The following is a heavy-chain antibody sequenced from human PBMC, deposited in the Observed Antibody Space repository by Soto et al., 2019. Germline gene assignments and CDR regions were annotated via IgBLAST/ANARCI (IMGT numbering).Heavy chain of an antibody. V-gene: IGHV1-69*01. Sequence: QVQLVQSGAEVKRPGSSVKLSCKASVGTFTYYGISWVRQAPGQGLEWMGGIIHIIGPATYAQKFQGRVTITADQSTSTAYMELSSLGSEDTALYYCARDLGTTIAGPPRRETYGWLDPWGQGTLVTVSS. CDR3: ARDLGTTIAGPPRRETYGWLDP. D-gene: IGHD3-22*01. CDR1: VGTFTYYG. CDR2: IIHIIGPA. J-gene: IGHJ5*02.